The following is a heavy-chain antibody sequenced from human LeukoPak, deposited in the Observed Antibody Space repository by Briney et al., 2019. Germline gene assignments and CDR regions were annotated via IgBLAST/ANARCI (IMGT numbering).Heavy chain of an antibody. CDR1: EDSFNGYY. CDR2: INPSNGGT. CDR3: ARDAARVLDY. J-gene: IGHJ4*02. V-gene: IGHV1-2*02. D-gene: IGHD4/OR15-4a*01. Sequence: GASVKVSCKASEDSFNGYYLHWVRQAPGQGLEWMAWINPSNGGTNYAQKFQGRVAVTRDSSISTAYMELSRLRSDDTAVYFCARDAARVLDYWGQGTLVTVSS.